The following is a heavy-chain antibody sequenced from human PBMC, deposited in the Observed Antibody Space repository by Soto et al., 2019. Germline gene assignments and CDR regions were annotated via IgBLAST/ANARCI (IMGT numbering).Heavy chain of an antibody. J-gene: IGHJ5*02. CDR2: IYYSGST. CDR3: ARPHGGSSGWDNWFDP. V-gene: IGHV4-59*01. D-gene: IGHD6-25*01. Sequence: PSETLSLTCTVSGGSISSYYWSWIRQPPGKGLEWIGYIYYSGSTNYNPSLKSRVTISLDTSKNQFSLKLSSVTAADTAVYYCARPHGGSSGWDNWFDPWGQGTLVTVSS. CDR1: GGSISSYY.